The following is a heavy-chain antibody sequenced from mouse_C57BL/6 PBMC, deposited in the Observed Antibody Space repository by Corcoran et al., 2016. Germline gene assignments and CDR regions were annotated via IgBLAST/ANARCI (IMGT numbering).Heavy chain of an antibody. V-gene: IGHV9-3*01. CDR2: INTYSGVP. J-gene: IGHJ3*01. Sequence: QIQLVQSGPELKKPGETVKISCKASGYTFTTYGMSWVKQAPGKGLKWMGWINTYSGVPTYADDFKGRFAFSLETSASTAYLQINNLKNEDTATYFCASPSTPWFAYWGQGTLVTVSA. CDR3: ASPSTPWFAY. CDR1: GYTFTTYG.